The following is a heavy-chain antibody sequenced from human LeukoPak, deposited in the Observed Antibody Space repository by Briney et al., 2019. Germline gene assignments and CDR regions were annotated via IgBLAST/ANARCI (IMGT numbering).Heavy chain of an antibody. D-gene: IGHD3-16*01. CDR3: AGGVLHGGGNWFDP. CDR2: INPNSGGT. Sequence: ASVKVSCKTSGYTFTGYYMHWLRQAPGQGLEWMGRINPNSGGTYYAQKFRSRVTMTRDTSISTAYMELASLISDDTAVYYCAGGVLHGGGNWFDPWGQGTLVTVSS. J-gene: IGHJ5*02. CDR1: GYTFTGYY. V-gene: IGHV1-2*06.